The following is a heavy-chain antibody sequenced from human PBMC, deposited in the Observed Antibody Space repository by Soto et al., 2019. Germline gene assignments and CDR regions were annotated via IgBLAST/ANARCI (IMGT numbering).Heavy chain of an antibody. V-gene: IGHV3-23*01. CDR3: AKGDYYDFWSGYYGSWFDP. CDR1: GFTFSSNA. J-gene: IGHJ5*02. Sequence: EVQLLESGGGLVQPGGSLRLSCAASGFTFSSNAMSWVRQAPGKGLEWVSAITGSGGSTYYADSVKGRFTISRDNTKNTLYLQMNSLRDEDTAVYYCAKGDYYDFWSGYYGSWFDPWGQGTLVTVSS. D-gene: IGHD3-3*01. CDR2: ITGSGGST.